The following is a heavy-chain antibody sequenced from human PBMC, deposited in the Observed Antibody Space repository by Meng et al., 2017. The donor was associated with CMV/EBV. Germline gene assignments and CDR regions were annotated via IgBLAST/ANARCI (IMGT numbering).Heavy chain of an antibody. V-gene: IGHV4-30-4*08. Sequence: QVHLPESGPGLLKPSQTLSLTCTVSGGSISSGDYYWSLIRQPPGKGLEWIGYIYYSGSTYYNPSLKSRVTISVATSKNPFSLKLSSVTAADTAVYYCARAQYSSSCDYWGQGTLVTVSS. D-gene: IGHD6-13*01. CDR1: GGSISSGDYY. J-gene: IGHJ4*02. CDR2: IYYSGST. CDR3: ARAQYSSSCDY.